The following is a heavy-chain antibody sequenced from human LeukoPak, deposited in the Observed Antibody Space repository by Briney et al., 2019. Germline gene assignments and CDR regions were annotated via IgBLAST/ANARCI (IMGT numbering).Heavy chain of an antibody. CDR2: IYYSGST. CDR3: AGHRTVIAAAGTGDY. D-gene: IGHD6-13*01. CDR1: GGSISSSSYY. Sequence: PSETLSLTCTVSGGSISSSSYYWGWIRQPPGKGLEWIGSIYYSGSTYYNPSFKSRVTISVDTSKNQFSLKLSSVTAADTAVYYCAGHRTVIAAAGTGDYWGQGTLVTVSS. J-gene: IGHJ4*02. V-gene: IGHV4-39*01.